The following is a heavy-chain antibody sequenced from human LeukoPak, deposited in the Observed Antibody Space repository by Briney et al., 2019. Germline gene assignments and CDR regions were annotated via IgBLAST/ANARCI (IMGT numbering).Heavy chain of an antibody. J-gene: IGHJ4*02. V-gene: IGHV4-30-4*08. D-gene: IGHD3-3*01. CDR3: ARAQSAASLRYYDFWSGYYKAIYFDY. Sequence: SETLSLTCAVYGGSFSGYYWSWIRQPPGKGLEWIGYIYYSGSTYYNPSLKSRVTISVDTSKNQFSLKLSSVTAADTAVYYCARAQSAASLRYYDFWSGYYKAIYFDYWGQGTLVTVSS. CDR1: GGSFSGYY. CDR2: IYYSGST.